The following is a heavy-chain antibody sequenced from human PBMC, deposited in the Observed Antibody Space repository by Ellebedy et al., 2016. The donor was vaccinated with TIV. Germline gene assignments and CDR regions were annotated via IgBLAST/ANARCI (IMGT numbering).Heavy chain of an antibody. J-gene: IGHJ4*02. CDR2: VYYSGSP. D-gene: IGHD3-9*01. V-gene: IGHV4-39*01. CDR3: ARIDSWQPIDD. CDR1: GGFVNSSRHY. Sequence: MPSETLSLTCDVSGGFVNSSRHYWAWIRQPPGKGLEWIGSVYYSGSPYYNPSFKSRVTLSAATSKNQFSLNLRTVTAADTAVYYCARIDSWQPIDDWGQGILVTISS.